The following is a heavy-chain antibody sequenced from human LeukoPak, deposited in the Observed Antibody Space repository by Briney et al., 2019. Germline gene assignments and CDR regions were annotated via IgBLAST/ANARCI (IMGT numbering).Heavy chain of an antibody. Sequence: SETLSLTCAVYGGSFSGYYWSWIRQPPGKGLEWIGEINHSGSTNYNPSLKRRVTISVDTSKNQFSLKLSSVTAADTAVYYCARSVEMATIFVPDHNPQPYYFDYWGQGTLVTVSS. J-gene: IGHJ4*02. CDR1: GGSFSGYY. CDR3: ARSVEMATIFVPDHNPQPYYFDY. V-gene: IGHV4-34*01. D-gene: IGHD5-24*01. CDR2: INHSGST.